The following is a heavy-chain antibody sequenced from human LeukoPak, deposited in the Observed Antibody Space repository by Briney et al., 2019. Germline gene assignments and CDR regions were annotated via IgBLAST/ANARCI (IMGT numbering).Heavy chain of an antibody. J-gene: IGHJ4*02. CDR2: VSSSSGLI. V-gene: IGHV3-21*01. Sequence: GGSVRLSCAASGFTFSRYSMNWVRQAPGKGLEWVSSVSSSSGLIYYGDSVKGRFTVSRDNAKRSLYLQMNSLRADDTAVYYCAREFDGSASGAGYWGQGTLVTVSS. CDR3: AREFDGSASGAGY. D-gene: IGHD1-26*01. CDR1: GFTFSRYS.